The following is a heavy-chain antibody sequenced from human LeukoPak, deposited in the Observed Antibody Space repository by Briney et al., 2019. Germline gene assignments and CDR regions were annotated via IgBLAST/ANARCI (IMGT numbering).Heavy chain of an antibody. CDR2: IKQNRREK. V-gene: IGHV3-7*01. Sequence: HVGSLRLSCAAPGYTFSGDWMSWGREGPGKGLEWVANIKQNRREKYYVHRVHGRFTISRDNAKHSLYLQMTSLRAEDTAVYYCAKDPSSSWATRYYYYMDVWGKGTTVSVSS. D-gene: IGHD6-13*01. J-gene: IGHJ6*03. CDR3: AKDPSSSWATRYYYYMDV. CDR1: GYTFSGDW.